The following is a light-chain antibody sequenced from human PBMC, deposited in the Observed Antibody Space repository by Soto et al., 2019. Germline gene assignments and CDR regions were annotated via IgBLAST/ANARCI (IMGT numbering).Light chain of an antibody. CDR2: DAS. J-gene: IGKJ3*01. CDR1: QSISFW. CDR3: QQYGSSSGFP. V-gene: IGKV1-5*01. Sequence: DIQMTQSPSTLSASVGDRVTITCRASQSISFWLAWYQQRPGKAPKLLIYDASKLESGVPSRFSGRGSGTEFTLTISSLHPDDFAVYYCQQYGSSSGFPFGPGTKVDIK.